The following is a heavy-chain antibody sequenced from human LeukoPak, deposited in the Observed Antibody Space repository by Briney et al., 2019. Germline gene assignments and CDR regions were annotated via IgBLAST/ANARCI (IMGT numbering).Heavy chain of an antibody. V-gene: IGHV3-74*01. J-gene: IGHJ3*02. CDR3: AREIVEMAPEAAFDI. D-gene: IGHD5-24*01. Sequence: GGSLRLSCAASGFTFSSYWMHWVRQAPGKGLVWVSRINSDGSSTSYADSVKGRFTISRDNAKNTLYLQMNSLRAEDTAAYYCAREIVEMAPEAAFDIWGQGTMVTVSS. CDR1: GFTFSSYW. CDR2: INSDGSST.